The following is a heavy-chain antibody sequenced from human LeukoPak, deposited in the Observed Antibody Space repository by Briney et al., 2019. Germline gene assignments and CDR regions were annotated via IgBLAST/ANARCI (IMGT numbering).Heavy chain of an antibody. CDR1: GVSISSYY. V-gene: IGHV4-59*01. CDR3: AGEYYYDSSGYLSWFDP. D-gene: IGHD3-22*01. CDR2: IYYSGST. J-gene: IGHJ5*02. Sequence: NSSETLSLTCTVSGVSISSYYWSWVRQPPGKGLEWVGYIYYSGSTNYNASLKRRVTISVDTTKNQFSLKLSSVPAADTAVYYCAGEYYYDSSGYLSWFDPWGQGTLVTVSS.